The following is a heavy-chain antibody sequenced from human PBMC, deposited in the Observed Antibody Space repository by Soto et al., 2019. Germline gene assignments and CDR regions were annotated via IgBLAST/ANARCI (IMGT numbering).Heavy chain of an antibody. J-gene: IGHJ5*02. D-gene: IGHD3-3*01. Sequence: SETLSLTCTVSGGSISSSSYYWGWIRQPPGKGLEWIGSIYYSGSTYYNPSLKSRVTISVDTSKNQFSLKLSSVTAADTAVYYCARHNYDFWSDRNWFDPWGQGTLVTVSS. CDR2: IYYSGST. V-gene: IGHV4-39*01. CDR3: ARHNYDFWSDRNWFDP. CDR1: GGSISSSSYY.